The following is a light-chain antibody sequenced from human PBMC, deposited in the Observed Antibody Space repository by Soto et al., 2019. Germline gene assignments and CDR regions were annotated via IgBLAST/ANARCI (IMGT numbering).Light chain of an antibody. Sequence: DIQMTQSPSSLSASVGDRVTITCRASQSISRYLNWYQQKPGKAPNLLIYKASSLESGVPSRFSGSGSGTEFTLTISSLQPDDFATYYCQQYNTYSTFGQGAKADIK. CDR3: QQYNTYST. V-gene: IGKV1-5*03. CDR1: QSISRY. J-gene: IGKJ1*01. CDR2: KAS.